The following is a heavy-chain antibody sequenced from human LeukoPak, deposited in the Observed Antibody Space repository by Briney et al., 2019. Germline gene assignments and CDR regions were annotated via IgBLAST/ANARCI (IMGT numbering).Heavy chain of an antibody. CDR3: AKDLRGLILRYFDS. CDR2: VGISGSDT. D-gene: IGHD3-16*01. V-gene: IGHV3-23*01. J-gene: IGHJ4*02. Sequence: GGSLRLSCAASGFTFSNYPMSYVRQAPGKGLEWVSTVGISGSDTYYADSVKGRFIISRDNSKNKMFLQMNSLGVEDTAVYYCAKDLRGLILRYFDSWGQGILVTVSS. CDR1: GFTFSNYP.